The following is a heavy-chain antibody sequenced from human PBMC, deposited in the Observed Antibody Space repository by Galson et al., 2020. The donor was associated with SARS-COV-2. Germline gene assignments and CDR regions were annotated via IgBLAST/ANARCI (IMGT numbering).Heavy chain of an antibody. D-gene: IGHD1-1*01. CDR1: GFTFSSYA. J-gene: IGHJ5*02. CDR2: ISYDGSNK. CDR3: ATTTALQTPTGWFDP. Sequence: GESLKISCAASGFTFSSYAMHWVRQAPGKGLEWVAVISYDGSNKYYADSVKGRFTISRDNSKNTLYLQMNSLRAEDTAVYYCATTTALQTPTGWFDPWGQGTLVTVSS. V-gene: IGHV3-30*04.